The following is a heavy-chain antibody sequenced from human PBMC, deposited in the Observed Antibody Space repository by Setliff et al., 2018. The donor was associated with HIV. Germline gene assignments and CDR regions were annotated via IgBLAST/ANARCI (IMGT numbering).Heavy chain of an antibody. Sequence: SETLSLTCAVYGGSFSGYYWSWIRQPPGKGLEWIGEINHSGSTNYNPSLKSRVTISVDTSKNQFSLKLSSVTAADTAVYYCARQVGSQYSYWAYYFDSWGQGALVTVSS. CDR2: INHSGST. D-gene: IGHD5-18*01. J-gene: IGHJ4*02. V-gene: IGHV4-34*01. CDR3: ARQVGSQYSYWAYYFDS. CDR1: GGSFSGYY.